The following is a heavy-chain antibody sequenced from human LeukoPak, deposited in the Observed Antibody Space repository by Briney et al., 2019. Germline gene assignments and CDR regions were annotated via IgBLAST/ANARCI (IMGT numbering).Heavy chain of an antibody. D-gene: IGHD2-2*01. CDR2: IKQDGSEK. V-gene: IGHV3-7*01. CDR3: ARDGGYCSSTSCYPYFDY. Sequence: PGGSLRLSCAASGFTFSTYCMSWVRQAPGKGLEWVANIKQDGSEKYYVDSVKGRFTTSRDNAKNSLYLHMNSLRAEDTAVYYCARDGGYCSSTSCYPYFDYWGQGTLVTVSS. J-gene: IGHJ4*02. CDR1: GFTFSTYC.